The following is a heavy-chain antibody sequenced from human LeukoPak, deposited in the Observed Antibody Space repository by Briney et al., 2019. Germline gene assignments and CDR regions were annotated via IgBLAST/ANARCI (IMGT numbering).Heavy chain of an antibody. CDR1: GGSFSGYD. D-gene: IGHD2-15*01. CDR3: ATQVAGYCSGGSCYYNAFDI. V-gene: IGHV4-34*01. Sequence: PSETLSLTCAVYGGSFSGYDWSWIRQPPGKGLEWIGEINHSGSTNYNPSLKSRVTISVDTSRNQFSLKLSSVTAADTAVYYCATQVAGYCSGGSCYYNAFDIWGQGTMVTVSS. CDR2: INHSGST. J-gene: IGHJ3*02.